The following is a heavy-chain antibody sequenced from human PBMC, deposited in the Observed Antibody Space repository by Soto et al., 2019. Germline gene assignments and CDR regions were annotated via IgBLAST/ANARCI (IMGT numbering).Heavy chain of an antibody. CDR3: AKRQVGVIRALDY. V-gene: IGHV1-2*04. J-gene: IGHJ4*02. D-gene: IGHD1-1*01. CDR2: INPNSGGT. CDR1: GYTFTGYY. Sequence: ASVKVSCKASGYTFTGYYLHWVRQAPGQGLEWMGWINPNSGGTNYAQKFQGWVTMTRDTSISTAYMELSRLRSDDTAEYYCAKRQVGVIRALDYCGQGSLVTVS.